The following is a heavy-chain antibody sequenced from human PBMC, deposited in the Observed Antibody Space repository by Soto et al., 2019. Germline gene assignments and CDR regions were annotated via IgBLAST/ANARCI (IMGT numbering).Heavy chain of an antibody. CDR2: ISGSGDST. CDR3: AKEKGARFSSEDFDY. CDR1: GFTFSTYA. V-gene: IGHV3-23*01. D-gene: IGHD2-2*01. Sequence: PGGSLRLSCAASGFTFSTYAMSWVRQAPGKGLEWVSAISGSGDSTYYADSVKGRFTISRDNSKNTLYLQMNSLRAEDTAVYYCAKEKGARFSSEDFDYWGQGTLVTVSS. J-gene: IGHJ4*02.